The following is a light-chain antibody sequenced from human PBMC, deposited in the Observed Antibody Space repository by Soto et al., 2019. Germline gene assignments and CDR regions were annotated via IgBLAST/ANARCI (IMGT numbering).Light chain of an antibody. CDR1: QSISSW. J-gene: IGKJ2*01. V-gene: IGKV1-5*03. CDR2: KAS. Sequence: DIQMTLSPSTLFASVGDRATIACRASQSISSWLAWYQQKPGKAPKLLIYKASTLKSGVPSRFSGSGSGTDFTLTISSLQPEDFATYYCQQSYRDMYTFGQGTKVDI. CDR3: QQSYRDMYT.